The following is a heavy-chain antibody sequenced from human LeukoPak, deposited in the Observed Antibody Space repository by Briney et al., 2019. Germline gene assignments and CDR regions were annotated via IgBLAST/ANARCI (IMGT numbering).Heavy chain of an antibody. CDR1: GFTFDDYT. CDR3: AKDNVTTLDY. D-gene: IGHD4-17*01. Sequence: GGSLRLSCAASGFTFDDYTMHWVRQAPGKGLEWVSLITWDGRKTYYADSVKGRFTISRDNSKNTLYLQMNSLRAEDTAVYYCAKDNVTTLDYWGQGTLVTVSS. CDR2: ITWDGRKT. V-gene: IGHV3-43D*03. J-gene: IGHJ4*02.